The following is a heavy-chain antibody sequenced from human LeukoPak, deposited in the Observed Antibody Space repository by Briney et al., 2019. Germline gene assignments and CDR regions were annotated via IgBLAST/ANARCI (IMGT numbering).Heavy chain of an antibody. D-gene: IGHD3-22*01. V-gene: IGHV3-48*04. Sequence: GGSLRLSCAASGFSFSSYSMNWVRQAPGKGLEYVSYISSGSGTIYYADSVQGRFTISRDNAKNSLYLQMNSLRAEDTAVYYCARDNYYDSSGLGYWGQGTLVTVSS. CDR3: ARDNYYDSSGLGY. CDR1: GFSFSSYS. CDR2: ISSGSGTI. J-gene: IGHJ4*02.